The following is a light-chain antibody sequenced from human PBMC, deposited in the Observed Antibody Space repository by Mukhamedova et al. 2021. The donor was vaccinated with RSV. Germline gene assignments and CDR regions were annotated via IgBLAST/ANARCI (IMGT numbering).Light chain of an antibody. CDR2: EAS. CDR3: QQYHNYPCT. V-gene: IGKV1-5*03. Sequence: WYQRRVHGKAPKLLIYEASILKSGVPSTFSGSGSGTEFTLTISSLQPNDFATYYCQQYHNYPCTFGQGTKLEIK. J-gene: IGKJ2*02.